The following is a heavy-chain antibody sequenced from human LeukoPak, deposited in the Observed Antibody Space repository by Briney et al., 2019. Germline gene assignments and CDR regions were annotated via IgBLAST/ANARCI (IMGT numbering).Heavy chain of an antibody. V-gene: IGHV1-18*01. Sequence: GASVKASCKSSGYAFTVHGISWVRQAPGQGLEWMGWISPYNGQTKFAQKFQGRVTLTIDTYRSIVYMEVKSLRSDDTAVYYCARDHTGETFLDAFDIWGQGTMVTVAS. J-gene: IGHJ3*02. CDR1: GYAFTVHG. CDR2: ISPYNGQT. CDR3: ARDHTGETFLDAFDI. D-gene: IGHD1-1*01.